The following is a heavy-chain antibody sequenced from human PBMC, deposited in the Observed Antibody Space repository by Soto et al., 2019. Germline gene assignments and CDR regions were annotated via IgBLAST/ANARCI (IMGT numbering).Heavy chain of an antibody. V-gene: IGHV3-30*03. CDR1: GFTFSNYA. J-gene: IGHJ4*02. Sequence: PGGSLRLSCVASGFTFSNYAMHWVRQAPGKGLEWVAIVSYDGDNEYYADSVRGRFFISRDNSRNTLYLQTSSLRSEDTAVYYCISTLGARFDYWGQGTLVTVSS. CDR2: VSYDGDNE. D-gene: IGHD3-3*02. CDR3: ISTLGARFDY.